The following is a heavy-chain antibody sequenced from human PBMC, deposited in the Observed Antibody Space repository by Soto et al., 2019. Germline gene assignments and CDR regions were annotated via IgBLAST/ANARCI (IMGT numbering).Heavy chain of an antibody. CDR3: ARSIDP. V-gene: IGHV4-30-2*01. J-gene: IGHJ5*02. CDR2: IYHSGST. Sequence: LSLTCDVSGDTISTGGYTWAWIRQPPGKGLEWIGSIYHSGSTYYNPSLKSRVTISVDRSKNQFSLNLSSVTAADSAVYYCARSIDPWGQGTLVTVSS. CDR1: GDTISTGGYT.